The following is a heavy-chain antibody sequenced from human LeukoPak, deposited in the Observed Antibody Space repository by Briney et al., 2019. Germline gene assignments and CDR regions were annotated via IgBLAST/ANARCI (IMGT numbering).Heavy chain of an antibody. CDR1: GVSISSITDY. CDR2: MTSSGSA. V-gene: IGHV4-39*07. D-gene: IGHD5-12*01. Sequence: SETLSLTCTVSGVSISSITDYWGWIRQPPGKGLEWIGGMTSSGSAYYNPSLKSRVTISADKSKNQVSLKLSSVTAADTAVYYCARVGGGYGGSHFDYWGQGTLVTVSS. CDR3: ARVGGGYGGSHFDY. J-gene: IGHJ4*02.